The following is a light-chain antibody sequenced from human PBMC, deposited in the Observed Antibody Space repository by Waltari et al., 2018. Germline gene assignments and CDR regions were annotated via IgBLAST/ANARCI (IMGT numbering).Light chain of an antibody. CDR1: ALPKKY. CDR2: EDI. J-gene: IGLJ3*02. CDR3: YSTDSSGNERV. Sequence: SYELTQPPSVSVSPGETARITCSGDALPKKYAYWYQQGSGQAPLLVIYEDIKRPSGSPGRFSGSSSGTMATLTISGAQVEDEGDYYCYSTDSSGNERVFGGGTKLTVL. V-gene: IGLV3-10*01.